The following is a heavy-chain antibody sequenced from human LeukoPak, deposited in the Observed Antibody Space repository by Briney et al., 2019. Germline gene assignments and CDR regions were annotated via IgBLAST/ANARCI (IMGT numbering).Heavy chain of an antibody. V-gene: IGHV3-7*01. CDR3: GGFGYEAGVDM. D-gene: IGHD3-10*01. J-gene: IGHJ4*01. CDR2: IKPTGTET. CDR1: GFTFSTYW. Sequence: GGSLRLSCADSGFTFSTYWMKWVRQAPGKGLEWVANIKPTGTETHYVDPVKGRFTISRDNAKNLLYLQMNSLRGEDTAVYYCGGFGYEAGVDMWGQGTLVTVSS.